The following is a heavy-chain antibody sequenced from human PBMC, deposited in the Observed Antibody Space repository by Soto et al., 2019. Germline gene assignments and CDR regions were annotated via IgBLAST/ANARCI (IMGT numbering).Heavy chain of an antibody. CDR1: GGSFSGYY. V-gene: IGHV4-34*01. J-gene: IGHJ4*02. CDR3: ARGAKDARIVVVVAAYFDY. Sequence: VQLQQWGAGLLKPSETLSLTCAVYGGSFSGYYWSWIRQPPGKGLEWIGEINHSGSTNYNPSLKSRVTISVDTSKNQFSLKLSSVTAADTAVYYCARGAKDARIVVVVAAYFDYWGQGTLVTVSS. CDR2: INHSGST. D-gene: IGHD2-15*01.